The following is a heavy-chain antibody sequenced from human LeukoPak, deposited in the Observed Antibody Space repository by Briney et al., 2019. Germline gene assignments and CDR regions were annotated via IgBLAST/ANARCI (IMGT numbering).Heavy chain of an antibody. CDR3: AITREYYPDSSGHVDY. V-gene: IGHV1-24*01. CDR2: FDPEDGET. CDR1: GYSLSQFS. Sequence: GASVKVSCRISGYSLSQFSIHWVRQAPGKGLEWMAHFDPEDGETIYAQRFQGRVTLTEDTATDTAYMDVSSLRSEDTAVYYCAITREYYPDSSGHVDYWGQGTLVTVSS. D-gene: IGHD3-22*01. J-gene: IGHJ4*02.